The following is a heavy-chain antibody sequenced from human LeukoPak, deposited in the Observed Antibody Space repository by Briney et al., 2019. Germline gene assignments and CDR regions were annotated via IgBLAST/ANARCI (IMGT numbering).Heavy chain of an antibody. D-gene: IGHD1-14*01. Sequence: GGSLRLSCAASGFSFTTYWMGWVRQAPGRGLEWVANINQDESSQYYVDAVRGRFTISRDNSKNTLYLQMNSLRAEDTAVYYCAKVGPEYYYYMDVWGKGTTVTVSS. CDR2: INQDESSQ. CDR1: GFSFTTYW. V-gene: IGHV3-7*01. J-gene: IGHJ6*03. CDR3: AKVGPEYYYYMDV.